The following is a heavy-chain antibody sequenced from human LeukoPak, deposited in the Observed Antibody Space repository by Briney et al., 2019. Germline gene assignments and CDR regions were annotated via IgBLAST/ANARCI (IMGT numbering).Heavy chain of an antibody. D-gene: IGHD5-12*01. CDR1: GFTFSSYA. J-gene: IGHJ4*02. CDR3: AKNPRWLQLTTPFDY. Sequence: GGSLRLSCAASGFTFSSYAMSWVRQAPGKGLEWVSAISGSGGSTYYADSVKGRLTISRDNSKNTLYLQMNSLRAEDTAVYYCAKNPRWLQLTTPFDYWGQGTLVTVSS. CDR2: ISGSGGST. V-gene: IGHV3-23*01.